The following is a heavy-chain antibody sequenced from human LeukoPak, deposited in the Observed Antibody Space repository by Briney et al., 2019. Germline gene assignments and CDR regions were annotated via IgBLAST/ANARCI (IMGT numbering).Heavy chain of an antibody. Sequence: PSETLSLTCAVSGGSISSSNWWSWVRLPPGQGLEWIGEITHSGSTNYNPSLKSRVTISVDTSKNQFSLQLSSVTAADTAVYYCARGPPYIVVVTAIGFFDYWGQGTLVTVSS. CDR1: GGSISSSNW. CDR2: ITHSGST. J-gene: IGHJ4*02. D-gene: IGHD2-21*02. CDR3: ARGPPYIVVVTAIGFFDY. V-gene: IGHV4-4*02.